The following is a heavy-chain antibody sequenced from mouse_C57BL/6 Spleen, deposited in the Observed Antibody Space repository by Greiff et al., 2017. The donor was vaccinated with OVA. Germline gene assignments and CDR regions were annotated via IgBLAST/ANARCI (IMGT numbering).Heavy chain of an antibody. CDR2: ISDGGSYT. CDR1: GFTFSSYA. V-gene: IGHV5-4*03. CDR3: ARANGDGYFDV. D-gene: IGHD4-1*02. J-gene: IGHJ1*03. Sequence: EVKVEESGGGLVKPGGSLKLSCAASGFTFSSYAMSWVRQTPEKRLEWVATISDGGSYTYYPDNVKGRFTISRDNAKNNLYLKMRHLKSEDTALYYCARANGDGYFDVWGTGTTVTVAS.